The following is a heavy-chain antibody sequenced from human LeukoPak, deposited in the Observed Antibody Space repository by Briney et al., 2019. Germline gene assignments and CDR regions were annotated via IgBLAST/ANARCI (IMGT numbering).Heavy chain of an antibody. J-gene: IGHJ4*02. CDR3: ARVVGPLLWGGFDY. V-gene: IGHV3-64*01. D-gene: IGHD3-10*01. CDR2: ISSNGGST. Sequence: PGGSLRLSCAASGFTFSSYAMHWVRQAPGKGLEYVSAISSNGGSTYYANSVKGRFTISRDNSKNTLYLQMGSLRAEDMAVYYCARVVGPLLWGGFDYWGQGTLVTVSS. CDR1: GFTFSSYA.